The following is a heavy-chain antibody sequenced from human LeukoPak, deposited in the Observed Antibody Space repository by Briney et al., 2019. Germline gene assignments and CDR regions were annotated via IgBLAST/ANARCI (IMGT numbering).Heavy chain of an antibody. CDR1: GFTFSTYT. D-gene: IGHD3-22*01. J-gene: IGHJ3*02. V-gene: IGHV3-21*01. Sequence: KSGGSLRLSCAASGFTFSTYTMNWVIQAPGKRLEWVSTISSSSSYIYYVDSVKGRFTISRDNAKTSLYLQMNSMRAEDTAVYYCARAPYDSTGYETPLAFDIWGQGTMVTVSS. CDR2: ISSSSSYI. CDR3: ARAPYDSTGYETPLAFDI.